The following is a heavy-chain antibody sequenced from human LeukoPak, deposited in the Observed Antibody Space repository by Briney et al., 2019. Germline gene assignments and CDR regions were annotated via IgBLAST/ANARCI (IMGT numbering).Heavy chain of an antibody. CDR1: GFTFSNYW. V-gene: IGHV3-7*01. J-gene: IGHJ4*02. CDR3: AGGDRIAAAGKGVDY. CDR2: IKEDGREK. Sequence: QTGGSLRLSCAASGFTFSNYWMNWVRQAPGKGLEWVARIKEDGREKYYVDSVKGRFTISRDNAKNSLLLQMNGLRAEDTAVYYCAGGDRIAAAGKGVDYWGQGTLVTVSS. D-gene: IGHD6-13*01.